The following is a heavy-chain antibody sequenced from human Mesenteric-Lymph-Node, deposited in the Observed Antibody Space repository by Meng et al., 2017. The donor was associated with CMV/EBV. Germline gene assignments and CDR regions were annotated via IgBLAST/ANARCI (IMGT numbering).Heavy chain of an antibody. D-gene: IGHD3-3*01. CDR2: IYYSGST. CDR3: ARGGPVLRFLEWLSNNWFDP. CDR1: SSSYY. Sequence: SSSYYWGWIRQSPGKGLEWIGSIYYSGSTYYNSSLKSRVSTSVDTSKNQFSLNLSSLTAADTAVYYCARGGPVLRFLEWLSNNWFDPWGQGALVTVSS. V-gene: IGHV4-39*07. J-gene: IGHJ5*02.